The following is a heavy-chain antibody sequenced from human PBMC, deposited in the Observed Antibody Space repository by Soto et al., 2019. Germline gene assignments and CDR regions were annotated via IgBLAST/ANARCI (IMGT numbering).Heavy chain of an antibody. J-gene: IGHJ6*03. CDR2: IYPGDSDT. Sequence: GESLKISCKGSGYSFTSYWIGWVRQMPGKGLEWMGIIYPGDSDTRYSPSFQGQVTISADKSISTAYLQWSSLKASDTAMYYCARHGASSTSCSQGFLCYYYMDVWGKGTTVTVSS. CDR1: GYSFTSYW. D-gene: IGHD2-2*01. V-gene: IGHV5-51*01. CDR3: ARHGASSTSCSQGFLCYYYMDV.